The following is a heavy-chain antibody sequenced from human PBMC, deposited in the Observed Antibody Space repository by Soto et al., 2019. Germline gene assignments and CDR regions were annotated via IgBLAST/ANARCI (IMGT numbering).Heavy chain of an antibody. D-gene: IGHD2-15*01. J-gene: IGHJ4*02. V-gene: IGHV3-53*02. CDR2: IYSGAST. Sequence: EVQLVETGAGLIQPGGSLRLSCAASGFTVSSNYMSWVRQAPGKGLEWVSVIYSGASTYYADSVKGRFTISRDNSKTTLYLQMTSLRAEDTAVYYCAIQGGVVYWGPGTLVTVSS. CDR3: AIQGGVVY. CDR1: GFTVSSNY.